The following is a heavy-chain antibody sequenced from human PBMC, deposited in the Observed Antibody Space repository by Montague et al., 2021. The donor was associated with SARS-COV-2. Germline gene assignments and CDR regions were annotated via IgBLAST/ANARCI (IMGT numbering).Heavy chain of an antibody. Sequence: SETRSLTCTVSSDSINSYYWGWIRQPPGKRLEWLGYVYSSGTTNXNPSLNSRIAISVDTSKNQFSLRLDSVTAADTAIYYCATLTQSNGDFWGQGALVTVS. D-gene: IGHD4/OR15-4a*01. CDR2: VYSSGTT. J-gene: IGHJ4*02. CDR3: ATLTQSNGDF. CDR1: SDSINSYY. V-gene: IGHV4-4*08.